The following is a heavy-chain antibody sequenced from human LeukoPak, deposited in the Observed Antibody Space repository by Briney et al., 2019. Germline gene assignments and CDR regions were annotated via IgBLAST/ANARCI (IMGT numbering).Heavy chain of an antibody. CDR3: ASRYSGTYGAFDI. J-gene: IGHJ3*02. V-gene: IGHV1-18*01. CDR1: GHTFTSYG. Sequence: ASVKVSCMASGHTFTSYGISWVRQAPGQGFEWMGWISSYNGNTDYAQKLQGRVTMTTDTSTSTAYMELRTLRSDDTAVYYCASRYSGTYGAFDIWGQETMVIVSS. D-gene: IGHD1-26*01. CDR2: ISSYNGNT.